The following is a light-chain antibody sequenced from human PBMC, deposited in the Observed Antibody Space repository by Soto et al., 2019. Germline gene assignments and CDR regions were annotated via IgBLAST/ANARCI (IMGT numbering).Light chain of an antibody. J-gene: IGKJ4*01. CDR3: QQYNTYSSLT. CDR1: QSISSW. V-gene: IGKV1-5*01. CDR2: DAS. Sequence: DIQMTQSPSTLSASVGDRVTITCRASQSISSWLAWYQQKLGRAPRLLIYDASSLESGVPSRFSGSGYGTEFTLTISSLQPDDFATYYCQQYNTYSSLTFGGGTKVETK.